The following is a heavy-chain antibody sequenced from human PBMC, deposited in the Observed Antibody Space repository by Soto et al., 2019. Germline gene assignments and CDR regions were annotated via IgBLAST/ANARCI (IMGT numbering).Heavy chain of an antibody. D-gene: IGHD3-9*01. CDR2: IDPGNGNT. Sequence: QVQLVQSGAEVKNPGASVKVSCRASGYTFTGNAIHWIRQAPGQRLGWIGKIDPGNGNTKYSQNFQGTVTITRDTPGSAAYMQLNTLGSEDTCIYYCARSETGYSRFAYWGQETLVTVSS. V-gene: IGHV1-3*01. J-gene: IGHJ4*02. CDR1: GYTFTGNA. CDR3: ARSETGYSRFAY.